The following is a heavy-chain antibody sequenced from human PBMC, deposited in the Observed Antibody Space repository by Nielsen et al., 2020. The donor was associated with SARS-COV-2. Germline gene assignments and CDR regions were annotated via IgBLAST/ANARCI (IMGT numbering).Heavy chain of an antibody. J-gene: IGHJ3*02. V-gene: IGHV4-30-2*01. D-gene: IGHD3-16*01. Sequence: SETLSLTCAVSGGSISSGSYSWSWIRQPPGKGLEWIGYIYHSGRTYYNPSLKSRVTISVDRSKNQFSLKLSSVTAADTAVYYCARGGRITFGGADDALDIWGQGTMVTVSS. CDR3: ARGGRITFGGADDALDI. CDR1: GGSISSGSYS. CDR2: IYHSGRT.